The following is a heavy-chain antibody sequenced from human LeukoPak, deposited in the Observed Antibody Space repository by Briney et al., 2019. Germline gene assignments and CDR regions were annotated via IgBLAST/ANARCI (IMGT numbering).Heavy chain of an antibody. J-gene: IGHJ3*02. CDR1: GFTFRDAW. CDR2: IKRKTDDEKT. V-gene: IGHV3-15*01. CDR3: ATDGDRLVGALDI. Sequence: PGGSLRLSCAASGFTFRDAWMNWVRQAPGKGLEWVGRIKRKTDDEKTDYATPVKGRFTISRDDSTNTVDLQMNSLKTEDTAVYYCATDGDRLVGALDIWGQGTMVTVSS. D-gene: IGHD3-16*01.